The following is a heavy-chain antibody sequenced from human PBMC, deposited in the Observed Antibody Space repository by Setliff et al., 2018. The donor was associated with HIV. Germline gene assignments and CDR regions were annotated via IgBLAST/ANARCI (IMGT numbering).Heavy chain of an antibody. CDR2: IYPGDSDT. J-gene: IGHJ1*01. CDR1: GYSFTIYW. V-gene: IGHV5-51*01. Sequence: GESLKISCKASGYSFTIYWIGWVRQMPGKGLEWMGVIYPGDSDTRYSPSFHGEVTISADRSITTAYVQWSSLKASDTAMYYCATWTRAETSENFQHWGQGTRVTVSS. D-gene: IGHD4-17*01. CDR3: ATWTRAETSENFQH.